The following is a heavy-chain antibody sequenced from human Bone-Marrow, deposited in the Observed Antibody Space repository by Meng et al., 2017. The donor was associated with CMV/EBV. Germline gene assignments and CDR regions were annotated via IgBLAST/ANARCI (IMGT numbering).Heavy chain of an antibody. CDR3: ARIHYYYGMDV. J-gene: IGHJ6*02. Sequence: GGSLRLSCAASGFTFSSFAMNWVRQAPGKGLEWVSAIGTAGDTYYPGSVKGRFTISRENAKNSLYLQMNSLRAGDTAVYYCARIHYYYGMDVWGQGTTVTVSS. CDR2: IGTAGDT. CDR1: GFTFSSFA. V-gene: IGHV3-13*01.